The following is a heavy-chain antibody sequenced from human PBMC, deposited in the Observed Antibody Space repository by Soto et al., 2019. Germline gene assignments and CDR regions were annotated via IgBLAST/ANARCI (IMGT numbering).Heavy chain of an antibody. CDR3: ATDSATSYFGMDV. Sequence: QVQLQQWGAGLLKPSETLSLTCAVYGGSFTGNYRSWIRQPPGKGLEWIGEVNDSGSNNFDPSLRSHVTIPEDTSKKQLTLKLPSVTAADAAVYYCATDSATSYFGMDVWGHGTTVTVSS. CDR1: GGSFTGNY. V-gene: IGHV4-34*01. CDR2: VNDSGSN. D-gene: IGHD1-26*01. J-gene: IGHJ6*02.